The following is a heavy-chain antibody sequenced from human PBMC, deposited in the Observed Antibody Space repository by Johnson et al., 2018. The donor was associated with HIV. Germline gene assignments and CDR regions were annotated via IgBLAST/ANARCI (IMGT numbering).Heavy chain of an antibody. Sequence: VQLVESGGFVVQPGGSLRLSCAASGFTVSSNYMSWVRQAPGKGLEWVSVIYSGGSTYNADSVKGRFTISRDNSKNTLYLQMNSLRAEDTAVYYCARDHWDWVGATDAFDIWGQGTMVTVSS. CDR2: IYSGGST. D-gene: IGHD1-26*01. V-gene: IGHV3-66*01. CDR1: GFTVSSNY. CDR3: ARDHWDWVGATDAFDI. J-gene: IGHJ3*02.